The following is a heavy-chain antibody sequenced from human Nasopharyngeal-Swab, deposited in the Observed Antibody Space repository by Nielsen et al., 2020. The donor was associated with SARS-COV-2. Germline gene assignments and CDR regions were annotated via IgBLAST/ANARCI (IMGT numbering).Heavy chain of an antibody. CDR1: GYTFTGYY. V-gene: IGHV1-2*02. CDR2: INPNSGGT. Sequence: ASVKVSCKASGYTFTGYYMHWVRQAPGQGLEWMGWINPNSGGTNCAQKFQGRVTMTRDTSISTAYMELSRLRSDDTAVYYCAREQIAARATNYGMDVWGQGTTVTVSS. J-gene: IGHJ6*02. D-gene: IGHD6-6*01. CDR3: AREQIAARATNYGMDV.